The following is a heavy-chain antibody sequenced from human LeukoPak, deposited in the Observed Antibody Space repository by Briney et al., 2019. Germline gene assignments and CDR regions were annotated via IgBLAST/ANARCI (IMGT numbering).Heavy chain of an antibody. CDR3: ASCSGGSCRRGTRYYYYMDV. Sequence: SETLSLTCAVSGYPISSGYYWGWIRQPPGKGLEWIGSIYHSGSTYYNPSLKSRATISVDTSKNQFSLKLSSVTAADTAVYYCASCSGGSCRRGTRYYYYMDVWGKGTTVTVSS. V-gene: IGHV4-38-2*01. CDR1: GYPISSGYY. CDR2: IYHSGST. D-gene: IGHD2-15*01. J-gene: IGHJ6*03.